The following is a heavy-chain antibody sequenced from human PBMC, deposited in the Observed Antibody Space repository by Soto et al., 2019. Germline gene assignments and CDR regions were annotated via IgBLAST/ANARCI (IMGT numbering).Heavy chain of an antibody. Sequence: SETLSLTCTVSGGSISSSNYYWGWIRQPPGKGLEWIGSIYYSGSTYYNPSLKSRVTISVDTSKNQFSLKLSSVTAADTAVYYCTAGEYYYYMDVWGKGTTVTVSS. CDR2: IYYSGST. CDR1: GGSISSSNYY. D-gene: IGHD3-10*01. V-gene: IGHV4-39*01. J-gene: IGHJ6*03. CDR3: TAGEYYYYMDV.